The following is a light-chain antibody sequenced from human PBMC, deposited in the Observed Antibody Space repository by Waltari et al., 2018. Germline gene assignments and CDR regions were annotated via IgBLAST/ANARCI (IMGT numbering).Light chain of an antibody. CDR2: GAS. CDR1: QTITDN. V-gene: IGKV3-15*01. J-gene: IGKJ4*01. Sequence: EIVMTQSPATLSVSPGERATLSCRASQTITDNLAWYQQKPGQAPRPLIYGASTRATGVPARFRGSGSGTEFTLTISSLQSEDFGLYYCQQYNTWPPLTFGGGTKVEIK. CDR3: QQYNTWPPLT.